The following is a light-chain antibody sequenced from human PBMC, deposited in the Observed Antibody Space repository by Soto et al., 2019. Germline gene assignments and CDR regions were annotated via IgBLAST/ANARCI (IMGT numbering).Light chain of an antibody. V-gene: IGKV3-20*01. CDR3: QPDGGSPWT. J-gene: IGKJ1*01. CDR2: STT. Sequence: EIVLTQSPGTLSLSPGESATLSCRASQRISISSVAWYQQQPGQAPRLLIPSTTTRATGTPAGFRGRGSGSVFTPTISKLETGDVVVYDGQPDGGSPWTYGPGTKVES. CDR1: QRISISS.